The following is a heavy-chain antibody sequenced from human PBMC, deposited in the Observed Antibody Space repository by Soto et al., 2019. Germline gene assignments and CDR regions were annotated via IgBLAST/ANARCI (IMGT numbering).Heavy chain of an antibody. J-gene: IGHJ4*02. V-gene: IGHV1-18*01. CDR1: DYTFTSYG. CDR2: ISAYNGNT. D-gene: IGHD6-19*01. Sequence: QVQLVQSGAEVKKPGASVKVSCKASDYTFTSYGISWVRQAPGQGLEWMGWISAYNGNTKYAQKFQDRVTMTTDTTTSTAYMELRSLRSDDTAEYYCARDLAVGLIAYWGQGTLGTVSS. CDR3: ARDLAVGLIAY.